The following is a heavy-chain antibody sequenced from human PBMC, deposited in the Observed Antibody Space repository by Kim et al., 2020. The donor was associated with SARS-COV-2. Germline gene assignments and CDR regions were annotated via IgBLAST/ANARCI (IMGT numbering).Heavy chain of an antibody. J-gene: IGHJ4*02. CDR1: GFTFSSHW. Sequence: GSLRLSCAASGFTFSSHWMHWVRQAPGKGLVWVSRINSDGSTISYADSVKGRFTISRDKAKNTLYLQMNSLRAEDTAVYYCARRQFTSGWYYFDYWGQG. D-gene: IGHD6-19*01. CDR2: INSDGSTI. CDR3: ARRQFTSGWYYFDY. V-gene: IGHV3-74*01.